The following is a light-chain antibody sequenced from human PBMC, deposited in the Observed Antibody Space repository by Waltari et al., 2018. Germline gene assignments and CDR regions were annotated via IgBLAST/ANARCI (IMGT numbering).Light chain of an antibody. Sequence: QSALTQPRSVSGSPGQSVTISCTGTRSDVGGYNFVSWYQQHPGTAPKLIISDVTKRPAGVPDRFSGSKSGNTASLTISGLQAEDEADYYCSSYAGSMVFGGGTKLTVL. V-gene: IGLV2-11*01. CDR2: DVT. CDR1: RSDVGGYNF. CDR3: SSYAGSMV. J-gene: IGLJ2*01.